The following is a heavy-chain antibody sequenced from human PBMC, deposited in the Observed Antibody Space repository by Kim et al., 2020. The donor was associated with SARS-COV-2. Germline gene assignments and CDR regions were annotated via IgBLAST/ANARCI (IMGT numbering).Heavy chain of an antibody. V-gene: IGHV3-30*01. Sequence: ADSVKGRFTIPRDNSKTTLYLQMNSLRAEDTAVYYCARSYSGSYSSWFDPWGQGTLVTVSS. CDR3: ARSYSGSYSSWFDP. J-gene: IGHJ5*02. D-gene: IGHD1-26*01.